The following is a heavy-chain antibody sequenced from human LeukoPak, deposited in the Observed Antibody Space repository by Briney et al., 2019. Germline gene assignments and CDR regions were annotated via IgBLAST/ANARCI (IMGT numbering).Heavy chain of an antibody. V-gene: IGHV3-23*01. CDR1: GFTFSTYA. Sequence: GGSLRPSCAASGFTFSTYAMSWVRQAPGKGLEWVSAIVGGGGNTFYADPVKGRFTISRDNSQNTLYLQMNSLRAEDTAVYYCAKGCFSSSCSDSRWFDPWGLGTLVTVSS. CDR3: AKGCFSSSCSDSRWFDP. J-gene: IGHJ5*02. D-gene: IGHD2-2*01. CDR2: IVGGGGNT.